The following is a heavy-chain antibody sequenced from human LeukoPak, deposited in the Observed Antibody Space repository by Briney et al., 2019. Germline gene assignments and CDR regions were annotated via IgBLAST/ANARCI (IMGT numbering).Heavy chain of an antibody. Sequence: GASVKVSCKASGYTFTSYYMHWVRQAPGQGLEWMGIINPSGGSTSYAQKFQGRVTMTRDTSTSTVYMELSSLRSEDTAVYYCARDPAVVVVAASYYFDYWGQGTLVTVSS. CDR2: INPSGGST. D-gene: IGHD2-15*01. CDR3: ARDPAVVVVAASYYFDY. V-gene: IGHV1-46*01. CDR1: GYTFTSYY. J-gene: IGHJ4*02.